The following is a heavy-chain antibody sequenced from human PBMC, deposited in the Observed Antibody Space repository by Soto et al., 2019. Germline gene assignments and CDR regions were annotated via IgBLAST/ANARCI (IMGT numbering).Heavy chain of an antibody. V-gene: IGHV3-30*18. D-gene: IGHD1-7*01. Sequence: QVQLVESGGGVVQPGRSLRLSCAASGFTFSSYGMHWVRQAPGKGLEWVAVISYDGSNKYYADSVKGRFTISRDISKNTLDLQMNSLIAEDTAVYYCAKAARTWAPGTYYFDYCGQGTLVTVSS. CDR3: AKAARTWAPGTYYFDY. CDR2: ISYDGSNK. CDR1: GFTFSSYG. J-gene: IGHJ4*02.